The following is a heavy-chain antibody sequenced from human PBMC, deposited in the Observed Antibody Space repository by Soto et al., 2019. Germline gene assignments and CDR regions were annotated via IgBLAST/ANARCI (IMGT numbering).Heavy chain of an antibody. V-gene: IGHV3-74*01. J-gene: IGHJ4*02. D-gene: IGHD2-15*01. CDR2: ISGDMSSR. CDR1: GFTFSDYW. Sequence: GGALSLSCAASGFTFSDYWMHWVRQVPGKGLVWVSRISGDMSSRDYADSVKGRFTISRDNAKNTLFVQMNSLRVEDTAVYYCARGIEYSAHDYWGQGTPVTVSS. CDR3: ARGIEYSAHDY.